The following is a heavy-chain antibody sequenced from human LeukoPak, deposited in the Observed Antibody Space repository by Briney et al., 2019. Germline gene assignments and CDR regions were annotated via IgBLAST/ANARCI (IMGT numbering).Heavy chain of an antibody. CDR2: INPNSGGT. Sequence: AAVKVSCKASGYTFTGYYMHWVRQAPGQGLEWMGWINPNSGGTNYAQKFQGRATMTRDTSISTAYMELSRLRSDDTAVYYCARERWLQLAPDYWGQGTLVTVSS. CDR3: ARERWLQLAPDY. V-gene: IGHV1-2*02. J-gene: IGHJ4*02. D-gene: IGHD5-24*01. CDR1: GYTFTGYY.